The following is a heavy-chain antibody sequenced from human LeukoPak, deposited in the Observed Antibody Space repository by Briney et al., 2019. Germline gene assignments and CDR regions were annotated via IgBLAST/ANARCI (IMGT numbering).Heavy chain of an antibody. CDR3: ARAGGPSGYCSSTSCYDY. D-gene: IGHD2-2*01. Sequence: ASVKVSCKVSGYTLTELSMHWVRQAPGKGLEWMGGFDPEDGETIYAQKFQGRVTMTEDTSTDTAYMELSSLRSEDTAVYYCARAGGPSGYCSSTSCYDYWGQGTLVTVSS. V-gene: IGHV1-24*01. J-gene: IGHJ4*02. CDR1: GYTLTELS. CDR2: FDPEDGET.